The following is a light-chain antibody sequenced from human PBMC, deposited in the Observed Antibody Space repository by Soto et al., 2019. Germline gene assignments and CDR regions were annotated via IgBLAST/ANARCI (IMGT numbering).Light chain of an antibody. CDR1: QSVSNNY. Sequence: EIVLTQSPATLSLSPGERATLSCGASQSVSNNYLAWYLQKPGLAPRLLIHDASSRATGIPDRFSGSGSGTDFTLTISRLEPEDFAVYYCQQYGSSPNTFGQGTKLEIK. J-gene: IGKJ2*01. V-gene: IGKV3D-20*01. CDR2: DAS. CDR3: QQYGSSPNT.